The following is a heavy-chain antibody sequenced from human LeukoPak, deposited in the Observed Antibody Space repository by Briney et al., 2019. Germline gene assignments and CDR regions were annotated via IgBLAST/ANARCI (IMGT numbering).Heavy chain of an antibody. Sequence: SETLSLTCTVSGGSIRSYYWSWIRQLPGKGLEWIGNIYYSGSTNCNPSLKSRVTISVDTSKNQFSLKLSSVTTADTAVYYCASTGNHFDYWGQGTLVTVSS. D-gene: IGHD1-14*01. V-gene: IGHV4-59*08. CDR1: GGSIRSYY. CDR3: ASTGNHFDY. J-gene: IGHJ4*02. CDR2: IYYSGST.